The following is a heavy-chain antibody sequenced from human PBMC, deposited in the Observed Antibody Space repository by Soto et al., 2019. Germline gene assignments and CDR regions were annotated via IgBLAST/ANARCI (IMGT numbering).Heavy chain of an antibody. CDR1: GGTFSSDS. CDR3: ARDSRPSYYYGSEEDAFDI. V-gene: IGHV1-69*13. Sequence: SVKVSCKASGGTFSSDSFSWVRQAPGQGLEWMGGIIPMFDTPIYAQKFQDRVTITADESTSTAYMQLSSLRSGDTAVYYCARDSRPSYYYGSEEDAFDIWGQGTMVTVSS. CDR2: IIPMFDTP. J-gene: IGHJ3*02. D-gene: IGHD3-10*01.